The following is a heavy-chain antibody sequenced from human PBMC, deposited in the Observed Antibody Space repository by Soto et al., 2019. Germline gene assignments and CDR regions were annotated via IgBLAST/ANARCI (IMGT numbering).Heavy chain of an antibody. J-gene: IGHJ4*02. D-gene: IGHD3-10*02. V-gene: IGHV1-3*01. CDR2: INAGNGNT. Sequence: GASVKVSCKASGYTFTSYAMHWVREGPGQRLEWMGWINAGNGNTKYSQKFQGRVTITRDTSASTAYMELSSLRSEDTAVYYCARAQYVNFPTLKYWGQGTLVTVSS. CDR3: ARAQYVNFPTLKY. CDR1: GYTFTSYA.